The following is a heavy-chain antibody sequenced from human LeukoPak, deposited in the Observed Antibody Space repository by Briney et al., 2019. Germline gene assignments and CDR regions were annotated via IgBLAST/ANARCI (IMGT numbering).Heavy chain of an antibody. J-gene: IGHJ4*02. CDR2: MKQDGSEK. V-gene: IGHV3-7*01. CDR3: ARPGSTWRFDY. D-gene: IGHD2-2*01. Sequence: GGSLRLSCAGAGFSITDHHMDWVRQAPGKGLEWVANMKQDGSEKYYVDSVKGRFTISRDNAKNSLYLQMDSLRAEDTAVYYCARPGSTWRFDYWGQGTLVTVSS. CDR1: GFSITDHH.